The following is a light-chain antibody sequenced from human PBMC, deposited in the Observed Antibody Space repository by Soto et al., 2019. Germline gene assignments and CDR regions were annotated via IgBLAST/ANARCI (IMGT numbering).Light chain of an antibody. CDR1: QTVGSSY. Sequence: EVVLTQSPGTLSLSPGERATLSCRASQTVGSSYIAWYQLKPGQTPRLLIYGASSRATGVPDRFSGSGSGTDFTLTISRLEAEDFAVYYCQHYASSWWMFGQGTKVDIK. J-gene: IGKJ1*01. CDR3: QHYASSWWM. CDR2: GAS. V-gene: IGKV3-20*01.